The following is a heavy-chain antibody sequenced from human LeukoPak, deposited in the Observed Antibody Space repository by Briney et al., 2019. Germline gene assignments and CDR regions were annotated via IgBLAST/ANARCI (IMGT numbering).Heavy chain of an antibody. CDR2: IYYSGST. J-gene: IGHJ4*01. CDR1: GGSINSYY. D-gene: IGHD2-8*01. CDR3: TSGGMVSGDY. V-gene: IGHV4-59*01. Sequence: SETLSLTCTVSGGSINSYYWSWIRQPPGKGLEWIGYIYYSGSTNYNPSFKSRVTISRDTSKNQFSRKLRSVTAADTAVYYCTSGGMVSGDYWGHGTLVTVSS.